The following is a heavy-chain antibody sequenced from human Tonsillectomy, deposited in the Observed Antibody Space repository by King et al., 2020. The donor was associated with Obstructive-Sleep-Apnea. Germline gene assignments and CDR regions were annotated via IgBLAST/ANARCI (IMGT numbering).Heavy chain of an antibody. J-gene: IGHJ6*02. CDR2: INHSGST. CDR3: ARGRLYCSGGSCYYYGMDV. CDR1: GGSFSGYY. D-gene: IGHD2-15*01. Sequence: VQLQQWGAGLLKPSETLSLTCAVYGGSFSGYYWSWLRQPPGKGLEWIGEINHSGSTNYNPSLKSRVTISVDTSKNQFSLKLSSVTAADTAVYYCARGRLYCSGGSCYYYGMDVWGQGTTVTVSS. V-gene: IGHV4-34*01.